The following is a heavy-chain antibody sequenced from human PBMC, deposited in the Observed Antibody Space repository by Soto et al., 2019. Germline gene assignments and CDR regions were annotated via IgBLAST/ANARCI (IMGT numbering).Heavy chain of an antibody. CDR3: AADRGDTAMGALDY. J-gene: IGHJ4*02. Sequence: SLKVSCKSSGSTFTSSAVQCVRQARGQRLEWIGWIVVGSGNTNYAQKFQERVPITRDMSTSTAYMELSSLRSEDTAVYYCAADRGDTAMGALDYWGQGTLVTVSS. CDR1: GSTFTSSA. D-gene: IGHD5-18*01. V-gene: IGHV1-58*01. CDR2: IVVGSGNT.